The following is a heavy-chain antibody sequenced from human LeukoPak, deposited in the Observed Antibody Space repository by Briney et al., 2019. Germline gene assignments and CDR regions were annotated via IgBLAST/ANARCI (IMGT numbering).Heavy chain of an antibody. D-gene: IGHD3-10*01. Sequence: SETLSLTCTVSSGSISSTSYYWGWIRQPPGMGLEWIGSMYYSGSTYYNPSLKSRVTISVDTSKSQFSLKLSSVTAADPAVYYCAREMRSPRGGFDYWDQGTLVTVSS. CDR2: MYYSGST. CDR3: AREMRSPRGGFDY. CDR1: SGSISSTSYY. V-gene: IGHV4-39*07. J-gene: IGHJ4*02.